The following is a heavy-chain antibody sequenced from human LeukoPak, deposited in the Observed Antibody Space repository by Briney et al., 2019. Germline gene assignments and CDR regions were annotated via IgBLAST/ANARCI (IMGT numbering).Heavy chain of an antibody. D-gene: IGHD2-2*01. CDR2: ISSSSSYI. V-gene: IGHV3-21*01. J-gene: IGHJ4*02. CDR3: ARGRSSTSCNDY. CDR1: GFTFSSYS. Sequence: GGSLRLSCAASGFTFSSYSMNWVRQAPGKGLEWVSSISSSSSYIYYADSVKGRFTISRDNAKNSLYLQMNSLRAEDTAVYYCARGRSSTSCNDYWGQGTLVTVSS.